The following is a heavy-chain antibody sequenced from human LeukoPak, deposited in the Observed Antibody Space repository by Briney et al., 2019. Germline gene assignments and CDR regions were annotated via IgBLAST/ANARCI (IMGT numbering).Heavy chain of an antibody. Sequence: PGGSLRLSCAASGFTFSSYSMNWVRQAPGKGLEWVSYISSSGSTIYYADSVKGRFTISRDNAKNSLYLQMNSLRTEDTAVYYCARVIVYSNDIEPTYYFDYWGQGTLVTVSS. D-gene: IGHD4-11*01. CDR3: ARVIVYSNDIEPTYYFDY. CDR1: GFTFSSYS. J-gene: IGHJ4*02. V-gene: IGHV3-48*04. CDR2: ISSSGSTI.